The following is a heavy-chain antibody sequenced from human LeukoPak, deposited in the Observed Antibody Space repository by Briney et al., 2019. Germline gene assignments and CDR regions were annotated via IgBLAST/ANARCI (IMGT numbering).Heavy chain of an antibody. J-gene: IGHJ5*02. D-gene: IGHD6-13*01. CDR3: ARGAGWFDP. V-gene: IGHV4-38-2*02. Sequence: SETLSLTCIVSGYSITSGYYWGWIRQPPGKGLEWIGEINHSGSTNYNPSLKSRVTISVDTSKNQFSLKLSSVTAADTAVYYCARGAGWFDPWGQGTLVTVSS. CDR1: GYSITSGYY. CDR2: INHSGST.